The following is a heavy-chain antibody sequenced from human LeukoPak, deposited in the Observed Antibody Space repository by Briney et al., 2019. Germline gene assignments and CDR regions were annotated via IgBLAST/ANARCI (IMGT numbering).Heavy chain of an antibody. V-gene: IGHV1-2*02. CDR2: INPNSGGT. CDR1: GYTFTGYY. D-gene: IGHD1-7*01. J-gene: IGHJ4*02. Sequence: GASVKVSCKASGYTFTGYYMHWVRQAPGQGLEWMGWINPNSGGTNYAQKFQGRVTMTRDTSISTAYMELSRLRSDDTAVYYCARDWFRLELELPDYWGQGTLVTVSS. CDR3: ARDWFRLELELPDY.